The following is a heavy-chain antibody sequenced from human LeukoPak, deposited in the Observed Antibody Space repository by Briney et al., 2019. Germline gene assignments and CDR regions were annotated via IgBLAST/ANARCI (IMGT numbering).Heavy chain of an antibody. CDR3: TKDHISCVGAGCLLHED. CDR2: VSGSGGTT. J-gene: IGHJ4*02. D-gene: IGHD3-9*01. CDR1: GFSFNRFA. V-gene: IGHV3-23*01. Sequence: GGSLRLSCVASGFSFNRFAMSWVRHAPGKGLEWVSSVSGSGGTTWHAESVKGRFTISKDNSKSTMFLQFNSLRAEDTAVYYCTKDHISCVGAGCLLHEDWGQGTQVTVSS.